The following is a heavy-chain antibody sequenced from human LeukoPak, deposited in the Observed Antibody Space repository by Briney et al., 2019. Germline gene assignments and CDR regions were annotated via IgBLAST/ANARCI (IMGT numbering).Heavy chain of an antibody. CDR3: AKDHDYYASGPI. Sequence: PGGSLRLSCAASGFIFSNYAMSWVRQAPGKGLEWVSVVSASGGSTDYADSVKGRFTISRDNSKNTLYLQMNSLRAEDTAVYYCAKDHDYYASGPIWGQGTMVTVSS. J-gene: IGHJ3*02. V-gene: IGHV3-23*01. D-gene: IGHD3-10*01. CDR2: VSASGGST. CDR1: GFIFSNYA.